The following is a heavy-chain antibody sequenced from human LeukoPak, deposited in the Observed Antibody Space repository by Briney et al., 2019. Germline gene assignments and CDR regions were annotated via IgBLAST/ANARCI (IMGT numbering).Heavy chain of an antibody. D-gene: IGHD3-22*01. Sequence: PGGSLRLSCAASGFTFSNAWMSWVRQAPGKGLEWIGYIYYSGSTNYNPSLKSRVTISVDTSKNQFSLKLSSVTAADTAVYYCARERLDSSGYAFDIWGQGTMVTVSS. CDR3: ARERLDSSGYAFDI. V-gene: IGHV4-59*01. J-gene: IGHJ3*02. CDR1: GFTFSNAW. CDR2: IYYSGST.